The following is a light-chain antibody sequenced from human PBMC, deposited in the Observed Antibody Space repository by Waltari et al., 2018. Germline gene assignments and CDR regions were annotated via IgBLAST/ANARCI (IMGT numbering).Light chain of an antibody. Sequence: TQSPLYLAVTPGAPASISCRSSQSLLHNTLFQVLEWYVPGPGQSPHLLIYLGSNRASGVPDSVSACGSGTDFTLKISRVEPEDVEVYYCLQTLHTPYTFGQGTKLEI. V-gene: IGKV2-28*01. CDR2: LGS. CDR3: LQTLHTPYT. J-gene: IGKJ2*01. CDR1: QSLLHNTLFQV.